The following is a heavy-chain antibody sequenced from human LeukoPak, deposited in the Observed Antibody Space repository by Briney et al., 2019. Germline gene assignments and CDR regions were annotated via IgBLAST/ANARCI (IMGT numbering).Heavy chain of an antibody. V-gene: IGHV1-46*01. CDR1: GYTFTTYY. Sequence: GASVKVSCKASGYTFTTYYMHWVRQAPGQGLEWMGTINPSGGSTSYAQKFQGRVTMTTDTSTSTAYMELRSLRSDDTAVYYCARGQGILPSDYWGQGTLVTVSS. J-gene: IGHJ4*02. D-gene: IGHD2-15*01. CDR2: INPSGGST. CDR3: ARGQGILPSDY.